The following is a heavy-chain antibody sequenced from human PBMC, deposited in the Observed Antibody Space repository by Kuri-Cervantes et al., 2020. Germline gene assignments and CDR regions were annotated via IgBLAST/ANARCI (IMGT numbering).Heavy chain of an antibody. D-gene: IGHD3-16*01. CDR3: ARRGGGETDY. J-gene: IGHJ4*02. CDR2: IKHSGNT. V-gene: IGHV4-34*01. CDR1: GGSFNKYY. Sequence: GSLRLSCAVYGGSFNKYYWTWIRHFPGKGLEWIGEIKHSGNTDYNPSLKSRVTISVDTSKKQLSLKLNSVIAADTAVYYCARRGGGETDYWGQGTLVTVSS.